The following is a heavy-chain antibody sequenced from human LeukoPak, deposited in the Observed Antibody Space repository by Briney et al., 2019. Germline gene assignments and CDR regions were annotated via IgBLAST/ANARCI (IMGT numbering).Heavy chain of an antibody. D-gene: IGHD6-13*01. CDR1: GGTSSSYA. V-gene: IGHV1-69*13. CDR2: IIPIFGTA. J-gene: IGHJ4*02. CDR3: ARERVGGSWYW. Sequence: ASVKVSCKASGGTSSSYAISWARQAPGQGLEWMGGIIPIFGTANYAQKFQGRVTITADESTSTAYMELSSLRSEDTAVYYCARERVGGSWYWWGQGTLVTVSS.